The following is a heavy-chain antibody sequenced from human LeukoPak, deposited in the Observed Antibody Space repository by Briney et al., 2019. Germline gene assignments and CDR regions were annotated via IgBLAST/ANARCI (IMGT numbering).Heavy chain of an antibody. V-gene: IGHV3-23*01. D-gene: IGHD3-16*01. CDR2: ISYSDGDT. J-gene: IGHJ6*03. CDR1: GFTFSSYA. Sequence: GGSLRLSCAASGFTFSSYAMSWVRQAPGKGLEWVSGISYSDGDTDYADSVKGRFTISRDNSKNTPYLQMNSLGVADTAVYYCANHGGSRSPAYFYYYLDVWGKGTTVTVS. CDR3: ANHGGSRSPAYFYYYLDV.